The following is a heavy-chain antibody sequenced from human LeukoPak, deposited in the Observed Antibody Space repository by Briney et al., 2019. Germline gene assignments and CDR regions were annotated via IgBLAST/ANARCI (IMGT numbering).Heavy chain of an antibody. V-gene: IGHV3-74*01. CDR2: INSDGSST. CDR1: GFTFSSYW. Sequence: GGSLRLSCAASGFTFSSYWMHWVRQAPGKGLVWVSRINSDGSSTSYADSVKGRFTISRDNAKNTLYLQMDSLRAEDTAVYYCASLGGQLVRTFDYWGQGTLVTVSS. D-gene: IGHD6-6*01. J-gene: IGHJ4*02. CDR3: ASLGGQLVRTFDY.